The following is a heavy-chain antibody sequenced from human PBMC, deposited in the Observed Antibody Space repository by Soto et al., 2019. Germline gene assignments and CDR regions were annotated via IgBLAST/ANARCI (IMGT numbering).Heavy chain of an antibody. D-gene: IGHD6-19*01. V-gene: IGHV1-18*01. Sequence: ASVKVSCKASGYTFTSYGISWVRQAPGQGLEWMGWISAYNGNTNYAQKLQGRVTMTTDTSTSTAYMELRSLRSDDTAVYYCARDLRGGWYSNYYSDFCGQGTLVTVSS. CDR3: ARDLRGGWYSNYYSDF. CDR2: ISAYNGNT. J-gene: IGHJ4*02. CDR1: GYTFTSYG.